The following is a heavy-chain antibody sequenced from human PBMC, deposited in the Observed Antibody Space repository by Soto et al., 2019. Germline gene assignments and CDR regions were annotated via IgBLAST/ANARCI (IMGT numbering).Heavy chain of an antibody. CDR2: ISSRGSTI. V-gene: IGHV3-48*03. D-gene: IGHD6-13*01. CDR3: ARLGVYSSSWYPYYYYYYGMDV. CDR1: GFAFRSYE. J-gene: IGHJ6*02. Sequence: PGGSLRLSCAASGFAFRSYEMNWVRQAPGKGLEWVSYISSRGSTIYYADSVKGRFTISRDNAKNSLYLQMNSLRAEDTAVYYCARLGVYSSSWYPYYYYYYGMDVWGQGTTVTVSS.